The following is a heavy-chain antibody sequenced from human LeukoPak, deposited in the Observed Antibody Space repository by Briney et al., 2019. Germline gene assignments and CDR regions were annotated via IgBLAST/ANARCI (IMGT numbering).Heavy chain of an antibody. V-gene: IGHV3-21*01. Sequence: PGGSLRLSCAASGFTFSSYSMHWVRQPPGKGLEWVSPISCSSSYIYYADSVKGRFPISRDNNKNSLYLHMNSVRREDTALYYCARPSPDYGYYTSWGQGTLVTVSS. D-gene: IGHD4-17*01. CDR3: ARPSPDYGYYTS. J-gene: IGHJ5*02. CDR1: GFTFSSYS. CDR2: ISCSSSYI.